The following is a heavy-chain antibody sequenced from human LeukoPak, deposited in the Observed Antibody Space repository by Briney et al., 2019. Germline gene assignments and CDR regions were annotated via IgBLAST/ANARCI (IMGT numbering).Heavy chain of an antibody. CDR2: IIPIFGTA. CDR3: ARATEPDRIIAVLPVYYYGMDV. CDR1: GGTFSSYA. Sequence: SVKVSCKASGGTFSSYAISWVRQPPGQGLEWMGGIIPIFGTANYAQKFQGRFTITADESTSTAYMELSSLRSEDTAVYYCARATEPDRIIAVLPVYYYGMDVWGQGTTVTVSS. V-gene: IGHV1-69*13. J-gene: IGHJ6*02. D-gene: IGHD2/OR15-2a*01.